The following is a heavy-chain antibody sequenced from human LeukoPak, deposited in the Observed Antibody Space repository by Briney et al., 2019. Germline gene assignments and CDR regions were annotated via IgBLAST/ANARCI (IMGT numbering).Heavy chain of an antibody. J-gene: IGHJ4*02. CDR1: GGTFSSYA. CDR3: ARDRDGDYLFDY. CDR2: IIPIFGTA. D-gene: IGHD4-17*01. Sequence: SVKVSCKASGGTFSSYAISWVRQAPGQGLEWMGGIIPIFGTANYAQKFQGRVTITTDESTSTAYMELSSLRSEDTAVYYCARDRDGDYLFDYWGQGTLVTVSS. V-gene: IGHV1-69*05.